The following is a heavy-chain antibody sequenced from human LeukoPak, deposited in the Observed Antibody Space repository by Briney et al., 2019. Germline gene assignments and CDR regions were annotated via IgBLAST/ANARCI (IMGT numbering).Heavy chain of an antibody. CDR2: VYHSGST. J-gene: IGHJ4*02. V-gene: IGHV4-59*11. D-gene: IGHD2/OR15-2a*01. Sequence: SETLSLTWTVFGASISSHYWSWIRQPPGKGLEWIGYVYHSGSTNYNPSLKSRVAISVDTSRNQVSLKLSSLTAADTAVYYCARGSTRADDYWGQGTLVTVSS. CDR1: GASISSHY. CDR3: ARGSTRADDY.